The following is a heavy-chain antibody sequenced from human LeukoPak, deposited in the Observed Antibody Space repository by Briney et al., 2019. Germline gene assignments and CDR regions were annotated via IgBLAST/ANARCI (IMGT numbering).Heavy chain of an antibody. Sequence: GAPVTPSLTSSAYTFTEYNMHWVRQAPGRGLEWMGWIHPNSGGTNYAQFTKGRVTMTTDTSFSTAYMELSTLRSDDSAVYYCARYGRNWYFDHWGRGTLVTVSS. CDR1: AYTFTEYN. V-gene: IGHV1-2*02. J-gene: IGHJ2*01. D-gene: IGHD4-17*01. CDR2: IHPNSGGT. CDR3: ARYGRNWYFDH.